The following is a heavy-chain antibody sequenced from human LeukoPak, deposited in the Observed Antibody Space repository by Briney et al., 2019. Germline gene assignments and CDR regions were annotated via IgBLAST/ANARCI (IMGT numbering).Heavy chain of an antibody. V-gene: IGHV4-30-4*01. Sequence: PSETLSLTCTVSGGSISSGDSYWSWIRQPPGKGLEWIGYIYYSGSTYYNPSLKSRVTISVDTSKNQFSLKLSSVTAADTAVYYCARVVASYWYFDVWGRGTPVTVSS. J-gene: IGHJ2*01. CDR3: ARVVASYWYFDV. CDR2: IYYSGST. CDR1: GGSISSGDSY. D-gene: IGHD5-12*01.